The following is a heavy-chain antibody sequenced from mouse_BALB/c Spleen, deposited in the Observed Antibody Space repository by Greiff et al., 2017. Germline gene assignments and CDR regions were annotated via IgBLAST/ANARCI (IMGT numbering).Heavy chain of an antibody. D-gene: IGHD1-2*01. CDR2: IYPSDSYT. CDR1: GYTFTSYW. J-gene: IGHJ2*01. CDR3: TRGGTTATDY. Sequence: VQLQQPGAELVRPGASVKLSCKASGYTFTSYWINWVKQRPGQGLEWIGNIYPSDSYTNYNQKFKDKATLTVDKSSSTAYMQLSSPTSEDSAVYYCTRGGTTATDYWGQGTTLTVSS. V-gene: IGHV1-69*02.